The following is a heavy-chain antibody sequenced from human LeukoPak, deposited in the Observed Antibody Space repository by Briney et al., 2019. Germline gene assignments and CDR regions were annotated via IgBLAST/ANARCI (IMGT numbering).Heavy chain of an antibody. CDR3: ATYRDTTGYFKEAFVM. V-gene: IGHV3-48*01. J-gene: IGHJ3*01. CDR1: GLRFSRYN. D-gene: IGHD3-22*01. CDR2: ISTTSETI. Sequence: GGSLRLSCTTSGLRFSRYNFNWVRQAPGKGLEWLSYISTTSETIYYGDSVKGRFNISRDNAKNFLYLQMDSLRAEDTAVYFCATYRDTTGYFKEAFVMWGQGTFVTVSS.